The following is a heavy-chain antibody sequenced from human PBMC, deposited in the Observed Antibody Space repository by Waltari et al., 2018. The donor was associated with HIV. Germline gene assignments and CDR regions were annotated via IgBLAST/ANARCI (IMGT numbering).Heavy chain of an antibody. Sequence: QVQLQESGPGLVKPSGTLSLTCAVSGGSISSSNWWSWVRQPPGQGLAWNGEIYHSGGTNYNPSLKSRVTISVDKSKNQFSLKLSSVTAADTAVYYCARAPGNADAIVVVPAAIVSHAFDIWGQGTMVTVSS. D-gene: IGHD2-2*01. CDR1: GGSISSSNW. CDR3: ARAPGNADAIVVVPAAIVSHAFDI. V-gene: IGHV4-4*02. J-gene: IGHJ3*02. CDR2: IYHSGGT.